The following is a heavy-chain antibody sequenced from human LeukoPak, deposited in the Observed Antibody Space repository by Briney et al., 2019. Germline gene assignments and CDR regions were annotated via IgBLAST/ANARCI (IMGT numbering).Heavy chain of an antibody. D-gene: IGHD2-21*02. CDR1: GFTVSSNY. CDR3: ASKLTAGS. Sequence: GGSLRLSCLVSGFTVSSNYMSWVRQTPGKGLEWVSVIYSGGTTKYADSVKGRFTIYRDTSKNTLYLQMNSLRVEDTAVYYCASKLTAGSWGQGALVTVSS. J-gene: IGHJ5*02. CDR2: IYSGGTT. V-gene: IGHV3-66*01.